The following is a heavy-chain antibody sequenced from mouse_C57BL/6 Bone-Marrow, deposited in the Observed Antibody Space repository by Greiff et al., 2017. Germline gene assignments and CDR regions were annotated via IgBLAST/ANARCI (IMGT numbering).Heavy chain of an antibody. J-gene: IGHJ4*01. CDR1: GFTFSSYT. CDR3: ARRRSRGYYAMDY. Sequence: EVMLVESGGGLVKPGGSLKLSCAASGFTFSSYTMSWVRQTPEKRLEWVATISGGGGNTYYPDSVKGRFTISSDNAKNTLYLQMSSLRSEDTALYYCARRRSRGYYAMDYWGQGTSVTVSS. V-gene: IGHV5-9*01. D-gene: IGHD1-1*01. CDR2: ISGGGGNT.